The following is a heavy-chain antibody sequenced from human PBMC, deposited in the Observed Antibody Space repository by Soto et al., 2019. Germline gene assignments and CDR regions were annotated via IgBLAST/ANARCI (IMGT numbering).Heavy chain of an antibody. Sequence: GRSLRLSCAASGFTFSRHWMHWVRQAPGKGLVWVSRINSDGSSINYADSVKGRFTISRDNAKNTLYLQMNSLRAEDTAVYYCARVGDGYDVFDIWGKGTIVTVSS. CDR1: GFTFSRHW. V-gene: IGHV3-74*01. CDR2: INSDGSSI. J-gene: IGHJ3*02. D-gene: IGHD3-16*01. CDR3: ARVGDGYDVFDI.